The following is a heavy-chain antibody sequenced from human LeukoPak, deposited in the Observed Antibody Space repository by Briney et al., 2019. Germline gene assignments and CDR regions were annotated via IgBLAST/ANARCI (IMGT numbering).Heavy chain of an antibody. CDR3: TASAYYDILTGYYSRLDY. D-gene: IGHD3-9*01. V-gene: IGHV3-15*07. Sequence: GGSLRLSCAASGFTFSNAWMNWVRQAPGKGLEWVGRIKSKISGGTTDYAAPVKGRFTISRDDSKNTLYLQMNSLKTEDTAVYYCTASAYYDILTGYYSRLDYWGQGTLVTVSS. J-gene: IGHJ4*02. CDR2: IKSKISGGTT. CDR1: GFTFSNAW.